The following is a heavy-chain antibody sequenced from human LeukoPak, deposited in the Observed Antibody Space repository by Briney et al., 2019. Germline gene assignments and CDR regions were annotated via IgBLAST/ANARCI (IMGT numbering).Heavy chain of an antibody. CDR2: IYYSGST. CDR1: GGSISSYY. Sequence: SETLSLTCTVSGGSISSYYWSWIRQHPGKGLEWIGYIYYSGSTYYNPSLKSRVTISVDTSKNQFSLKLSSVTAADTAVYYCARAVKDLYFDYWGQGTPVTVSS. J-gene: IGHJ4*02. CDR3: ARAVKDLYFDY. V-gene: IGHV4-59*06.